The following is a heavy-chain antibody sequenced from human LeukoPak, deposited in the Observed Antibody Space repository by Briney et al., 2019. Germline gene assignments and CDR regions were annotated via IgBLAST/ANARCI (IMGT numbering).Heavy chain of an antibody. CDR2: INHSGST. D-gene: IGHD1-1*01. CDR3: ARSRVRYYYYGMDV. V-gene: IGHV4-34*01. CDR1: GVSFSGYY. Sequence: SETLSLTCVVYGVSFSGYYWSWIRQPPGKGLEWIGEINHSGSTNYNPSLKSRVTISVDTSKNQFSLKLSSVTAADTAVYYCARSRVRYYYYGMDVWGQGTTVTVSS. J-gene: IGHJ6*02.